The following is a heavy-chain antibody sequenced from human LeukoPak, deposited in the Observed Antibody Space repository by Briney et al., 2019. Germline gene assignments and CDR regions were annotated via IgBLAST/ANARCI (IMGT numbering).Heavy chain of an antibody. D-gene: IGHD2-2*01. V-gene: IGHV3-23*01. CDR2: ISGSGGST. CDR1: GFTFSIYA. J-gene: IGHJ4*02. CDR3: ANGVVPAASFDY. Sequence: PGGSLRLSCAASGFTFSIYAMSWVRQAPGKGLEWVSAISGSGGSTYYADSVKGRFTISRDNSKSTLYLQMNSLRAEDTAVYYCANGVVPAASFDYWGQGTLVTVSS.